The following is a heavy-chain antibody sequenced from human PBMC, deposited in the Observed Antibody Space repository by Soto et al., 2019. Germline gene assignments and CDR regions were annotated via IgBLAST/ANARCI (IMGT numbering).Heavy chain of an antibody. V-gene: IGHV1-18*01. J-gene: IGHJ3*02. CDR1: GYTFTNYG. Sequence: GASVKVSCKASGYTFTNYGISWVRQAPGQGLEWVGWISPYNGDTRYAQNVQGRVTLTTDTSTSAAYMELRSLRSDDTAVYYCARERNGYSSSPNAFDIWGQGTMVTVSS. D-gene: IGHD6-13*01. CDR3: ARERNGYSSSPNAFDI. CDR2: ISPYNGDT.